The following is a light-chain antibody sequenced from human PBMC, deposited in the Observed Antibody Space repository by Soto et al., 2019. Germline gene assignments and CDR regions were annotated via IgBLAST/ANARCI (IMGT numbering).Light chain of an antibody. CDR1: QGISNY. Sequence: DIQMTQSPSSLSASIGDRVTITCRASQGISNYLAWYQQKPGKVPKILIYAASTLQSGVPSRFSGTRSGTDFTLTISSLQPEDVAIYYCQKYNSAPFTFGRGTRVDIK. CDR3: QKYNSAPFT. J-gene: IGKJ3*01. CDR2: AAS. V-gene: IGKV1-27*01.